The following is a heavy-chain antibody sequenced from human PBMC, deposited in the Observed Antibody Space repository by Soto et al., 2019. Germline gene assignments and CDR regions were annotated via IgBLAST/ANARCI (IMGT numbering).Heavy chain of an antibody. CDR3: ARLAYCGGDCLYWYFDL. Sequence: SETLCLTCTVAGGSISSYYWSWILQPPGKGLEWIGYIYYSGSTNYNPSLKSRVTISVDTSKNQFSLKLSSVTAADTAVYYCARLAYCGGDCLYWYFDLWGRGTLVTVSS. CDR1: GGSISSYY. D-gene: IGHD2-21*02. J-gene: IGHJ2*01. V-gene: IGHV4-59*01. CDR2: IYYSGST.